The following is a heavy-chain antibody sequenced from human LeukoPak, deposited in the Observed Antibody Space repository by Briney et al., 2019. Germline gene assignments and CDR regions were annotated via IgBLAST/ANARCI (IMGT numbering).Heavy chain of an antibody. CDR2: ISAYSGNT. CDR3: AREQQQLTTDY. CDR1: GYTFITYG. J-gene: IGHJ4*02. D-gene: IGHD6-13*01. V-gene: IGHV1-18*01. Sequence: PLASVKVSCKASGYTFITYGISWVRQAPGQGLEWVGWISAYSGNTNYAQKLQGRVTITTDTSTSTAYLQLRSLRSDDTAVYYCAREQQQLTTDYWGQGTLVTVSS.